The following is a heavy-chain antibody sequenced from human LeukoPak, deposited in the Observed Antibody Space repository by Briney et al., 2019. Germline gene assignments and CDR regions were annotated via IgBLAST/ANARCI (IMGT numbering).Heavy chain of an antibody. J-gene: IGHJ4*02. Sequence: GGSLRLSCTASGFTFGGYAMSWVRQAPGKGLEWVGFIRSKAYGGTTEYAASVKGRFTISRDDSKSIAYLQMNSLKTEDTAVYYCTREEGGAVDYWGQGTLVTVSS. CDR1: GFTFGGYA. D-gene: IGHD3-16*01. CDR2: IRSKAYGGTT. CDR3: TREEGGAVDY. V-gene: IGHV3-49*04.